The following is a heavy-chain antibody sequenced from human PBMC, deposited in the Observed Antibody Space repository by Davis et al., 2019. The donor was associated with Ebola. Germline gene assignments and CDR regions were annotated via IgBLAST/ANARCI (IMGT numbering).Heavy chain of an antibody. Sequence: GESLKISCVTSGFSFSSYGMHWVRQAPGKGLEWLATIWYDGENKYYADSVKGRFTISSDSSKHTLYLQMNSLRAEDTAVYYCARDPDRSIWYNAFDVWGQGTMVTVSS. D-gene: IGHD6-13*01. J-gene: IGHJ3*01. CDR2: IWYDGENK. V-gene: IGHV3-33*01. CDR1: GFSFSSYG. CDR3: ARDPDRSIWYNAFDV.